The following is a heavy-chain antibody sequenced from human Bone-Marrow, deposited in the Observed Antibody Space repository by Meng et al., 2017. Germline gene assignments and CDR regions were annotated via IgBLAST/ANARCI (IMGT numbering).Heavy chain of an antibody. Sequence: LRLSCTVSGGSISSGGYYWSWIRQHPGKGLEWIGYIYYSGSTYYNPSLKSRVTISVDTSKNQFSLKLSSVTAADTAVYYCARDRGHTKAFDYWGQGTLVTVSS. CDR1: GGSISSGGYY. CDR2: IYYSGST. J-gene: IGHJ4*02. CDR3: ARDRGHTKAFDY. V-gene: IGHV4-31*03. D-gene: IGHD2-15*01.